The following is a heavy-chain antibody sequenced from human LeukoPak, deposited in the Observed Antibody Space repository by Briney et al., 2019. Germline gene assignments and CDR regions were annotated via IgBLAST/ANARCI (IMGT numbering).Heavy chain of an antibody. CDR2: IYNTGTT. CDR3: ARGRYFDY. CDR1: GGSISSGSYY. Sequence: SETLSLTCTVSGGSISSGSYYWSWIRQPAGKGLEWIGRIYNTGTTNYNPSLKSRVTMSVDTSKNQFSLKLSFVTAADTAVYYCARGRYFDYWGQGTLVTVSS. V-gene: IGHV4-61*02. J-gene: IGHJ4*02.